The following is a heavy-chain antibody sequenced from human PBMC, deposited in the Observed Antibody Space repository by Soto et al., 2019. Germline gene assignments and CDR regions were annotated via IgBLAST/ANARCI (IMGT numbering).Heavy chain of an antibody. CDR2: INAGNGNT. V-gene: IGHV1-3*01. J-gene: IGHJ5*02. D-gene: IGHD2-15*01. CDR1: GYTFTSYA. Sequence: ASVKVSCKASGYTFTSYAMHWVRQAPGQRLEWMGWINAGNGNTKYSQKFQGRVTITRDTSASTAYMEPSSLRSEDTAVYYCARDSRGGRDWFDPWGQGTLVTVSS. CDR3: ARDSRGGRDWFDP.